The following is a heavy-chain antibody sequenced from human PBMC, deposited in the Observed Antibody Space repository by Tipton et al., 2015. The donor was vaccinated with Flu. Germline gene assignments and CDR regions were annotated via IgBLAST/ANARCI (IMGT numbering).Heavy chain of an antibody. Sequence: SLRLSCAVSGFSFTGYWMHWVRQAPGRGLEWVSRIKGDGSSTNYADFVKGRFTISRDNAKRTLYLQMSGLSVEDTAVYYCARAPHGDYVSPYYGMDVWGQGTTVTVSS. V-gene: IGHV3-74*01. CDR1: GFSFTGYW. D-gene: IGHD4-17*01. CDR2: IKGDGSST. J-gene: IGHJ6*02. CDR3: ARAPHGDYVSPYYGMDV.